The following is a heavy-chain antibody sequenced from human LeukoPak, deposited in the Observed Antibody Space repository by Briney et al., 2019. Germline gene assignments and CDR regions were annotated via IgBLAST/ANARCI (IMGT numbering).Heavy chain of an antibody. Sequence: ASVKVSCKASGYTFTSYYMHWVRQAPGQGLEWMGIINPSGGSTSYAQKSQGRVTMTRDTSTSTDYMELSSLRSVDTAVYYCARSAGKFHKIDYWGQGTLVTVSS. CDR2: INPSGGST. J-gene: IGHJ4*02. CDR3: ARSAGKFHKIDY. CDR1: GYTFTSYY. D-gene: IGHD6-13*01. V-gene: IGHV1-46*03.